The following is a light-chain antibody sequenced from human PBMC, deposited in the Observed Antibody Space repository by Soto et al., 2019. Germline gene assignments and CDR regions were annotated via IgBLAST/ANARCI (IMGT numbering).Light chain of an antibody. CDR3: QQRSNWPKLT. J-gene: IGKJ4*01. Sequence: PGERATLSCRASQSVSSYLAWYQQKPGQAPRLLIYDTTNRATGIPARFSGSGSGTDFTLTISSLEPEDFAVYYCQQRSNWPKLTFGGGTKVEIK. V-gene: IGKV3-11*01. CDR2: DTT. CDR1: QSVSSY.